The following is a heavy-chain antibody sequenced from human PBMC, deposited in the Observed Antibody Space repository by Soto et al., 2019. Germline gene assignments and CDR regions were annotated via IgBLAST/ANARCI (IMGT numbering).Heavy chain of an antibody. CDR2: ISYDGSNE. D-gene: IGHD1-1*01. V-gene: IGHV3-33*01. J-gene: IGHJ3*02. Sequence: GGSLRLSCAASGFIFSGYGMHWVRQAPGKGLEWVALISYDGSNEYFADSVKGRFTISRDNSKNTLYLQMNSLRADDTAVYYCARDNRRLDCDAYDIWGQGTMVTVSS. CDR1: GFIFSGYG. CDR3: ARDNRRLDCDAYDI.